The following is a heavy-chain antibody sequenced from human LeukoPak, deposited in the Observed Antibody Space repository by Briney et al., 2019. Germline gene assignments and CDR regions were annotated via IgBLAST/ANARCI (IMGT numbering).Heavy chain of an antibody. CDR1: GFTFDDYA. CDR3: AKGPTAVAGSDDNWFDP. Sequence: GRSLRLSCAASGFTFDDYAMPWVRQAPGKGLEWVSGISWNSGSIGYADSVKGRFTISRDNAKNSLYLQMNSLRAEDTALYYCAKGPTAVAGSDDNWFDPWGQGTLVTVSS. CDR2: ISWNSGSI. J-gene: IGHJ5*02. D-gene: IGHD6-19*01. V-gene: IGHV3-9*01.